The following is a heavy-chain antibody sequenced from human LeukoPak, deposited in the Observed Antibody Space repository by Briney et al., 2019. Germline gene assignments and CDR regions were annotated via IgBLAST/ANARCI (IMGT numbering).Heavy chain of an antibody. V-gene: IGHV4-59*08. J-gene: IGHJ4*02. CDR2: IYYSGST. Sequence: SETLSLTCTVSGGSISSYYWSWIRQTPGKGLEWIGDIYYSGSTNYSPSLKSRVTISVDTSKNQFSLKLSSVTAADTAVYYCARHTDIAPLSGLKYWGQGTLVTVSS. CDR3: ARHTDIAPLSGLKY. CDR1: GGSISSYY. D-gene: IGHD6-25*01.